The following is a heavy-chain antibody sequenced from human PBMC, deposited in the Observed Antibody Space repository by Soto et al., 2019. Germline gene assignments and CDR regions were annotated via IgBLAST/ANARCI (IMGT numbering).Heavy chain of an antibody. CDR1: DDSLTANKYA. J-gene: IGHJ4*02. CDR2: VYSNGNT. D-gene: IGHD3-10*01. Sequence: SETLSLTCTVSDDSLTANKYAWTWIRQNPEKGLEWIGYVYSNGNTRSSPSLQSRVSMSVDTSKSHFSLRLSSVTAADTAVYFCARASYFRPSGSYYFVSWGQGTLVTVSS. CDR3: ARASYFRPSGSYYFVS. V-gene: IGHV4-31*03.